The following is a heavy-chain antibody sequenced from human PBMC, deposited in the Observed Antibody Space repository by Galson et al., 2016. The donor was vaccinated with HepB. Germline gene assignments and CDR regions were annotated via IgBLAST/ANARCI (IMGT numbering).Heavy chain of an antibody. CDR2: FDPDDVQI. CDR1: GYSLTELS. D-gene: IGHD3-3*01. J-gene: IGHJ3*02. V-gene: IGHV1-24*01. CDR3: AAGPRGGVVDDAFET. Sequence: SVKVSCKVSGYSLTELSIHWVRQAPGKGPEWMGGFDPDDVQISYAQKFQGRVIMTEDTSTDTAYMELSSLRSEGTAVYYCAAGPRGGVVDDAFETWGQGTMVTVSS.